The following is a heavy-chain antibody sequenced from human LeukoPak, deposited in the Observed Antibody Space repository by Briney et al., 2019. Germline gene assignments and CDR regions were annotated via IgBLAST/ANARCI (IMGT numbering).Heavy chain of an antibody. Sequence: GGSLRLSCAASGFTFSSYEMNWVRQAPGKGLEWVSYISSSGSTIYYADSVKGRFTISRDNAKNSLYLQMNSLRAEDTAVYYCARDYYGSGSSYMDVWGKGTTVTISS. V-gene: IGHV3-48*03. CDR1: GFTFSSYE. CDR3: ARDYYGSGSSYMDV. J-gene: IGHJ6*03. D-gene: IGHD3-10*01. CDR2: ISSSGSTI.